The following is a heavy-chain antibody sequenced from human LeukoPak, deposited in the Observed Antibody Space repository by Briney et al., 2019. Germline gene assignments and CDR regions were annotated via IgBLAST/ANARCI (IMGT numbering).Heavy chain of an antibody. V-gene: IGHV4-4*07. Sequence: PLDTLSLTCTVSGGSINNYYWSWIRQPAGKGLEWIGRIYTSGSTSYNPSLKSRVTMSVDTSKNQFSLKLNSVTAADTAVYYCARQGAIVTHWFDPWGQGTLVTVSS. J-gene: IGHJ5*02. CDR3: ARQGAIVTHWFDP. CDR1: GGSINNYY. CDR2: IYTSGST. D-gene: IGHD2/OR15-2a*01.